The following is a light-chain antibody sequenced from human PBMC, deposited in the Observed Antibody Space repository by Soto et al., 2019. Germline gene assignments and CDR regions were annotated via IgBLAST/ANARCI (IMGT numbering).Light chain of an antibody. V-gene: IGLV1-44*01. CDR3: VAWDDNLSGSFV. J-gene: IGLJ1*01. Sequence: QSALTQPPSASGTPGQRVTISCSGSFSNIGSNPVNWYQQLPGAAPKLLIHSSNQRPSGVSDRFSGSKPGTSSFLAISGLQSEDEADYYCVAWDDNLSGSFVFGTGTKVTVL. CDR1: FSNIGSNP. CDR2: SSN.